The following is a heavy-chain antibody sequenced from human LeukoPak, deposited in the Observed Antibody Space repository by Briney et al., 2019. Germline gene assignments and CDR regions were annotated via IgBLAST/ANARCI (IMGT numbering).Heavy chain of an antibody. CDR2: INHSGST. Sequence: SETLSLTCAVYGGSFSGYYWSWIRQPPGKGLEWIGEINHSGSTNYNPSLKSRVTISVDRSKSQFSLKLSSVTAADTAVYYCARAPTVGATYDYWGQGTLVTVSS. CDR1: GGSFSGYY. J-gene: IGHJ4*02. D-gene: IGHD1-26*01. CDR3: ARAPTVGATYDY. V-gene: IGHV4-34*01.